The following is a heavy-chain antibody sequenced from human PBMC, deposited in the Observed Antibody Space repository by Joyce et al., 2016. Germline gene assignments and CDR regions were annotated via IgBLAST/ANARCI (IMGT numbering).Heavy chain of an antibody. V-gene: IGHV1-69*12. CDR3: ARGGTSSDHYFFYTLDV. J-gene: IGHJ6*02. CDR2: IIPFFGAA. D-gene: IGHD1-14*01. CDR1: GGVFSNYT. Sequence: QVLLVQSGAAVKRPGSSLRVSCKSSGGVFSNYTVNWVRQAPGQRLEWMGGIIPFFGAAKYAEDFQGRVTLTADQSTRTAYLELSSLTSADTAVYYCARGGTSSDHYFFYTLDVWGPGTTVIVSS.